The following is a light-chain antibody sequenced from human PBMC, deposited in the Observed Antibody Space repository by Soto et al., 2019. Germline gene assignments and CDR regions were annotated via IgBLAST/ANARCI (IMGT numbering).Light chain of an antibody. J-gene: IGKJ4*01. CDR1: QGISRF. V-gene: IGKV1-9*01. CDR3: QQVDAYPST. Sequence: IQLTQSPSSLSASVGDRVTITCRASQGISRFLAWYQQKPGKAPNLLIYAASTLQTGVPSRFSGGGSATDFTRNIDNLQPEDFATYCFQQVDAYPSTFSGGTKVE. CDR2: AAS.